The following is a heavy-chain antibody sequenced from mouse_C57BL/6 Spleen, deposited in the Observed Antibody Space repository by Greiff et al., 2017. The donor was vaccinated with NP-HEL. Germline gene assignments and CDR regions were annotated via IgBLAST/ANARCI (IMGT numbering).Heavy chain of an antibody. D-gene: IGHD4-1*01. CDR3: ASLTGLIDY. V-gene: IGHV3-6*01. CDR2: ISYDGSN. Sequence: ESGPGLVKPSQSLSLTCSVTGYSITSGHYWNWIRQFPGNKLEWMGYISYDGSNNYNPSLKNRISITRDTSKNQFCLKLNSVTTEDTATYYCASLTGLIDYWGQGTTLTVSS. CDR1: GYSITSGHY. J-gene: IGHJ2*01.